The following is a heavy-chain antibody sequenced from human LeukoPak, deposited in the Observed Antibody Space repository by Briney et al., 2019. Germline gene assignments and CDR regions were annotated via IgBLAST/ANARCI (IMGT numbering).Heavy chain of an antibody. CDR1: GFTVSSNY. Sequence: PGGSLRLSCAASGFTVSSNYMSWVRQAPGKGLEWVSVIYSGGSTYYADSVKGRFTISRDNSKNTLYLQMNSLRAEGTAVYYCARDSWGSGGFDYWDQGTLVTVSS. CDR2: IYSGGST. J-gene: IGHJ4*02. D-gene: IGHD7-27*01. CDR3: ARDSWGSGGFDY. V-gene: IGHV3-53*01.